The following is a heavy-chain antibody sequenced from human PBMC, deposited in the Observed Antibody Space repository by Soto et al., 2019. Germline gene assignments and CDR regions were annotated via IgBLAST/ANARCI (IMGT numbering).Heavy chain of an antibody. CDR2: IIPIFGTA. D-gene: IGHD3-3*01. J-gene: IGHJ6*02. CDR1: GGTFSSYA. V-gene: IGHV1-69*01. CDR3: ARGLRDEIFGVVIPPWDYYYGMDV. Sequence: QVQLVQSGAEVKKPGSSVKVSCKASGGTFSSYAISWVRQAPGQGLEWMGGIIPIFGTANYAQKFQGRVTITADESTSTAYMELSSLRSEDTAVYYCARGLRDEIFGVVIPPWDYYYGMDVWGQGTTVTVSS.